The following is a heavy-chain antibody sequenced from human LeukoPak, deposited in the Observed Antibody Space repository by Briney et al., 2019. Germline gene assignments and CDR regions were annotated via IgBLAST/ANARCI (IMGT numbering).Heavy chain of an antibody. CDR2: IYHSGST. CDR3: ACRGLREYYFDH. D-gene: IGHD5-12*01. J-gene: IGHJ4*02. V-gene: IGHV4-30-2*01. CDR1: GGSFISGGYS. Sequence: SQTLSLTCAVSGGSFISGGYSWSWIRQPPGKGLEWIGYIYHSGSTHNNPSLESRVTISVDRSKNKFSLKLRSVTAADTAVYYCACRGLREYYFDHWGQGTLVTVSS.